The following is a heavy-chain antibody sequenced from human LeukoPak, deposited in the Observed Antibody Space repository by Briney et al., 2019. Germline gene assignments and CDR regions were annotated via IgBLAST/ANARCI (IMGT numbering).Heavy chain of an antibody. J-gene: IGHJ6*01. CDR1: GFTFSDYS. CDR2: ISSSSDYI. CDR3: ARGRSVSNYKGMDV. Sequence: KSGGSLRLSCPASGFTFSDYSMSWVPQAPGKGLEWVSSISSSSDYIYYADSVKGRFTISRDNARNSLYLQMNSLRAEDTAVYYCARGRSVSNYKGMDVWGQGTTVTVSS. V-gene: IGHV3-21*01. D-gene: IGHD5/OR15-5a*01.